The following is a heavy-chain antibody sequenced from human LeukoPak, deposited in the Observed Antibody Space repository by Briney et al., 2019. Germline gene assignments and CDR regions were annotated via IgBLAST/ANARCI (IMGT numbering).Heavy chain of an antibody. CDR1: GFTFSSYA. V-gene: IGHV3-23*01. D-gene: IGHD3-22*01. J-gene: IGHJ4*02. CDR3: AKGDNSGYYYNYFDY. Sequence: PGGSLRLSCAASGFTFSSYAMSWVRQAPGKGLEWVSAISDSGGSTYSADSVEGRFTISRDNSKNMLYLQMNSLRAEDTAVYYCAKGDNSGYYYNYFDYWGQGTLVTVSS. CDR2: ISDSGGST.